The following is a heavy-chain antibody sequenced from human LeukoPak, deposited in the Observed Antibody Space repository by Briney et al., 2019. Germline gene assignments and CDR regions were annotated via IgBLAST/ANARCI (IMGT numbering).Heavy chain of an antibody. CDR1: GASVGSAGYY. CDR2: IYFSGST. J-gene: IGHJ4*02. Sequence: SETLSLTCTVSGASVGSAGYYWSWIRQPPGKGLEWIGYIYFSGSTNYNPSLKSRVTISVDTSRNQFSLQLSSVTAADTAVYCCARTSHPHGSSWLFDYWGQGTLVTVSS. CDR3: ARTSHPHGSSWLFDY. D-gene: IGHD6-13*01. V-gene: IGHV4-61*08.